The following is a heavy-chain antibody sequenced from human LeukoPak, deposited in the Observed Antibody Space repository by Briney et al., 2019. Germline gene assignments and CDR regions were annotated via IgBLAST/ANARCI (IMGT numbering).Heavy chain of an antibody. Sequence: SQTLSLTCAISGDSVSSNSAAWNWIRQSPSRGLEWLGRTYYRSKWCNDYAVSVKSRITINPDTSKNQFSLQLNSVTPEDTAVCYCARAGRWVGATSYWYFDLWGRGTLVTVSS. CDR2: TYYRSKWCN. V-gene: IGHV6-1*01. CDR3: ARAGRWVGATSYWYFDL. J-gene: IGHJ2*01. D-gene: IGHD1-26*01. CDR1: GDSVSSNSAA.